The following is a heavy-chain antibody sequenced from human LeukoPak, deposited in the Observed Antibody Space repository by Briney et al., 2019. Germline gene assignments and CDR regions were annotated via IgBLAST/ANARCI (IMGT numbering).Heavy chain of an antibody. CDR2: IYYSGST. Sequence: SETLSLTCTVSGGSISSYYWSWIRQPPGKGLEWIGFIYYSGSTNYKPPLKSRVTISVDTSKNQFSLKLSSVTAADTAVYYCARHVGYNYDNRLDYWGQGTLVIVSS. D-gene: IGHD5-18*01. CDR3: ARHVGYNYDNRLDY. J-gene: IGHJ4*02. CDR1: GGSISSYY. V-gene: IGHV4-59*01.